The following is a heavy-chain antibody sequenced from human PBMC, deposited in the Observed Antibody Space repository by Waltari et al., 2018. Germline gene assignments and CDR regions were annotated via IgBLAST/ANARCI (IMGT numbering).Heavy chain of an antibody. D-gene: IGHD6-13*01. CDR1: GFPFSSYA. Sequence: EVQLVESGGGLVQPGGSLRLSCAASGFPFSSYAMSWVRQAPGKGLEWVSAISGSGGSTYYADSVKGRFTISRDNSKNTLYLQMNSRRAEDTAVYYCAKDPAAAGTLDYWGQGTLVTVSS. CDR3: AKDPAAAGTLDY. J-gene: IGHJ4*02. CDR2: ISGSGGST. V-gene: IGHV3-23*04.